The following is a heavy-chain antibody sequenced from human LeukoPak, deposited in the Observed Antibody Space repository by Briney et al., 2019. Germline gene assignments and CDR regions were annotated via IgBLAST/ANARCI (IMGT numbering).Heavy chain of an antibody. Sequence: PGGSLRLSCAASGFTFSDSYMTWIRQAPGEGLEWVSYISNSGSTIYYADSVKGRFTTSRDNAMSSLYLQMNSLRAEDTAVYYCARVTYLGIGLDYWGQGTLVTVSS. CDR1: GFTFSDSY. J-gene: IGHJ4*02. D-gene: IGHD7-27*01. CDR2: ISNSGSTI. CDR3: ARVTYLGIGLDY. V-gene: IGHV3-11*04.